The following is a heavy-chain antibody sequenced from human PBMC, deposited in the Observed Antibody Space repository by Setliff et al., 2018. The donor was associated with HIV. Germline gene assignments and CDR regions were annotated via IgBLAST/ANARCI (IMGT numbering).Heavy chain of an antibody. CDR2: LYYSGST. V-gene: IGHV4-39*07. D-gene: IGHD3-16*02. CDR3: ARDLHANFHVIEI. CDR1: GGSIRSSSHY. Sequence: SETLSLTCTASGGSIRSSSHYWGWIRQPPGKGLEWIGSLYYSGSTYNNPSLKSRLTISVDTSKNQFSLKLSSVTAADTAVYYCARDLHANFHVIEIWGPGTMVTVSS. J-gene: IGHJ3*02.